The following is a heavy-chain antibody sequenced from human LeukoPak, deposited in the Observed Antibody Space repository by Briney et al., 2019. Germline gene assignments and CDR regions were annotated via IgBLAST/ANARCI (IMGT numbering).Heavy chain of an antibody. Sequence: GASVKVSCKASGYTFTSYGISWVRQAPGQGLEWMGWISAYNGNTNYAQKLQGRVTMTTDTSTSTAYMELRSLRSDDTAVYYCARDGGGYDSNYYYGTDVWGQGTTVTVSS. V-gene: IGHV1-18*01. J-gene: IGHJ6*02. D-gene: IGHD5-12*01. CDR2: ISAYNGNT. CDR1: GYTFTSYG. CDR3: ARDGGGYDSNYYYGTDV.